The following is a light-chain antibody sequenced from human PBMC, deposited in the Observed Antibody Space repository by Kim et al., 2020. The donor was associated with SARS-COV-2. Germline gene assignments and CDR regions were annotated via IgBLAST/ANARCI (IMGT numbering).Light chain of an antibody. V-gene: IGLV1-44*01. CDR2: SNH. CDR3: AAWDASLNGVV. CDR1: SSNIGSNT. J-gene: IGLJ2*01. Sequence: ELTQPPSASGTPGQRVTISCSGSSSNIGSNTISWYQYLPGTAPKLLIYSNHQRPSGVPDRFSGSKSGSSASLAISGLQSEDEADYYCAAWDASLNGVVFGGGTQLTV.